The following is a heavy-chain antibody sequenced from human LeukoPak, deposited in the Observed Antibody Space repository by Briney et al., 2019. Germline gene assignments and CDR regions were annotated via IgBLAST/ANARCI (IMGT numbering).Heavy chain of an antibody. D-gene: IGHD5-24*01. CDR1: GFTFSSYS. Sequence: PGGSLRLSCAASGFTFSSYSMNWVRQAPGKGLEWVSSISSSSSYIYYADSVKGRFTTSRDNAKNSLYLQMNSLRAEDTAVYYCARDLQLPSPFQHWGQGTLVTVSS. V-gene: IGHV3-21*01. CDR3: ARDLQLPSPFQH. CDR2: ISSSSSYI. J-gene: IGHJ1*01.